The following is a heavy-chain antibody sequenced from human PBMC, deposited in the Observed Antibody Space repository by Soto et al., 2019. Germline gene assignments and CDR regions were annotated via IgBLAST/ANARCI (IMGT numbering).Heavy chain of an antibody. CDR2: IQHDGSEK. Sequence: VGSLRLSCAASGFTFSLHWMNWVRQAPGKGLEWVANIQHDGSEKYNVDSVRGRFTISRDNAKNSLDLQMNSLRAEDTAVYYCAKDAWIAVAGTFDYWGQGTLVTVSS. D-gene: IGHD6-19*01. V-gene: IGHV3-7*03. J-gene: IGHJ4*02. CDR1: GFTFSLHW. CDR3: AKDAWIAVAGTFDY.